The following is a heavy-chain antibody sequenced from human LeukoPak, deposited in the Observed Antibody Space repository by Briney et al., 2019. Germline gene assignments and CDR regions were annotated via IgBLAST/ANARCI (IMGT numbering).Heavy chain of an antibody. D-gene: IGHD4-11*01. Sequence: ASVKVSCKASGYTFTSYYMHWVRQAPGQGLEWMGIINPSGGSTSYAQKFQGRVTMTRDTSTSTVYMELSSLRSEDTAVYYCARDPSRYSNYESYYHYMDVWGKGTTVTVSS. CDR3: ARDPSRYSNYESYYHYMDV. CDR1: GYTFTSYY. V-gene: IGHV1-46*03. J-gene: IGHJ6*03. CDR2: INPSGGST.